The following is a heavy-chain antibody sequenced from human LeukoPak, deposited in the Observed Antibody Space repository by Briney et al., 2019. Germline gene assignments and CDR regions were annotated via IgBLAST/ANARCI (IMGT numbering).Heavy chain of an antibody. D-gene: IGHD3-9*01. J-gene: IGHJ4*02. CDR3: ATGYQLPY. CDR2: TYYRSKLYS. V-gene: IGHV6-1*01. CDR1: GDIVTGTTSA. Sequence: SQTLSLTCAISGDIVTGTTSAWNWIRHSPSRGLEWLGRTYYRSKLYSDYAVSVQSRIIISADPSKNQFSLQLNFVTPEDTAVYYCATGYQLPYWGQGTPVTVSS.